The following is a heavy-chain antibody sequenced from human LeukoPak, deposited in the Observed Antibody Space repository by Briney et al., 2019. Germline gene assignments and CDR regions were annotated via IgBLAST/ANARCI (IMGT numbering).Heavy chain of an antibody. CDR2: INHSGST. J-gene: IGHJ6*02. V-gene: IGHV4-34*01. Sequence: SETLSLTCAVYGGSFSGYYWSWIRQPPGKGLEWIGEINHSGSTYYNPSLKSRVTISVDTSKNQFSLKLSSVTAADTAVYYCARVDGDHGSGGMHVWGQGTTVTVSS. CDR1: GGSFSGYY. D-gene: IGHD4-17*01. CDR3: ARVDGDHGSGGMHV.